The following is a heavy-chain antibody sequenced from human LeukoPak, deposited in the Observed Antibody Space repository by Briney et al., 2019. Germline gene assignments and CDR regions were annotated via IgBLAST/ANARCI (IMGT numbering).Heavy chain of an antibody. V-gene: IGHV4-59*01. J-gene: IGHJ5*02. CDR2: IYYSGST. D-gene: IGHD2-15*01. CDR1: GGSISSYY. CDR3: ARDRRDCSGGSCYNWFDP. Sequence: SETLSLTCTVSGGSISSYYWSCIRQPPGKGLEWIGYIYYSGSTNYNPSLKSRVTISVDTSKNQFSLKLSSVTAADTAVYYCARDRRDCSGGSCYNWFDPWGQGTLVTVSS.